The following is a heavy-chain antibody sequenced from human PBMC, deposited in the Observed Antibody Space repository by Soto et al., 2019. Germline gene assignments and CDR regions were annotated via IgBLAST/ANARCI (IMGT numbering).Heavy chain of an antibody. CDR2: IIPILGIA. D-gene: IGHD4-17*01. Sequence: SVKVSFKASGGTFSSYTISWVRQAPGQGLEWMGRIIPILGIANYAQKFQGRVTIIADKSTSTAYMELSSLRSEDTAVYYCAREAGDYGAFDIWGQGTMVTVSS. V-gene: IGHV1-69*04. CDR3: AREAGDYGAFDI. CDR1: GGTFSSYT. J-gene: IGHJ3*02.